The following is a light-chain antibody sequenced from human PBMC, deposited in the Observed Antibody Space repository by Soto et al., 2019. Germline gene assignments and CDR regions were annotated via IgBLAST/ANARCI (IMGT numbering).Light chain of an antibody. V-gene: IGKV1-5*01. CDR1: QSISSW. CDR3: QQYKSYSWT. Sequence: IPFTQSPSFLSASVGDRVTITCRASQSISSWLAWYQQKPGKAPKLLIYDASSLESGVPSRFSGSGSGTEFTLTISSLKPDDFATDYCQQYKSYSWTFGQGTKVDIK. CDR2: DAS. J-gene: IGKJ1*01.